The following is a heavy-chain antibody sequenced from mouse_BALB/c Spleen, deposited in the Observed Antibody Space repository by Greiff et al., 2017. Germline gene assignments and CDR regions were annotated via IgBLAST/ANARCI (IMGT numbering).Heavy chain of an antibody. D-gene: IGHD1-1*01. Sequence: LQQPGSELVRPGASVKLSCKASGYTFTSYWMHWVKQRHGQGLEWIGNIYPGSGSTNYDEKFKSKGTLTVDTSSSTAYMHLSSLTSEDSAVYYCTRAYYYGSSWYFDVWGAGTTVTVSS. J-gene: IGHJ1*01. V-gene: IGHV1S22*01. CDR3: TRAYYYGSSWYFDV. CDR1: GYTFTSYW. CDR2: IYPGSGST.